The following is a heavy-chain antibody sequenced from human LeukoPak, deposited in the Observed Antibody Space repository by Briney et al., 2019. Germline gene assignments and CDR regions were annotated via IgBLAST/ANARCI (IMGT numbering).Heavy chain of an antibody. CDR1: GGSFSSGNYY. CDR2: IYTSGST. CDR3: ARHLDGTLDY. Sequence: SETLSLTCTVSGGSFSSGNYYWSWIRQPAGKGLEWIGRIYTSGSTNYDPSLKSRVTISADTSKNQFSLRLSSVTAADTAVYYCARHLDGTLDYWGQGTLVTVSS. J-gene: IGHJ4*02. V-gene: IGHV4-61*02. D-gene: IGHD1-1*01.